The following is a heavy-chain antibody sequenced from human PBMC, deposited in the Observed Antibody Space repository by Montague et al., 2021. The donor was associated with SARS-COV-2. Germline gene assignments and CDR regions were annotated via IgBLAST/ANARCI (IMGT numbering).Heavy chain of an antibody. J-gene: IGHJ4*02. D-gene: IGHD6-13*01. CDR1: GFTFSSYG. V-gene: IGHV3-33*01. CDR2: IWYDGSNK. CDR3: AREGYSSSWNGDYFGY. Sequence: SLRLSCAASGFTFSSYGMHWVRQAPGKGLEWVAVIWYDGSNKYYADSVKGRFTISRDNSKNTLYLQMNSLRAEDTAVYYCAREGYSSSWNGDYFGYWGQGTLVTVSS.